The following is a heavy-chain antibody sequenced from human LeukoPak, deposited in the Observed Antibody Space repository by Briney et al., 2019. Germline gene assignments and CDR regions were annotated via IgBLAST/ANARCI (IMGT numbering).Heavy chain of an antibody. CDR3: ARDKALQWELPDY. Sequence: GGSLRLSCAASGFIFSSYDMSWIRQAPGKGLEWVSSMSGSGAGTYYADSVRGRFTISRDNSKNTLYLQMNSLRAEDTAVYYCARDKALQWELPDYWGQGTLVTVSS. D-gene: IGHD1-26*01. V-gene: IGHV3-23*01. J-gene: IGHJ4*02. CDR2: MSGSGAGT. CDR1: GFIFSSYD.